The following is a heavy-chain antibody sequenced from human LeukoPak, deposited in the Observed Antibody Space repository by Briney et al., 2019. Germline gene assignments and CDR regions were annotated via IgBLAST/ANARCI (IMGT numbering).Heavy chain of an antibody. CDR1: GGSISSSSYY. J-gene: IGHJ5*02. V-gene: IGHV4-39*07. CDR3: ARGRDGYNLRFDP. CDR2: IYYSGST. D-gene: IGHD5-24*01. Sequence: SETLSLTCTVSGGSISSSSYYWGWIRQPPGKGLEWIGSIYYSGSTYYNPSLKSRVTISVDTSKNQFSLKLSSVTAADTAVYYCARGRDGYNLRFDPWGQGTLVTVSS.